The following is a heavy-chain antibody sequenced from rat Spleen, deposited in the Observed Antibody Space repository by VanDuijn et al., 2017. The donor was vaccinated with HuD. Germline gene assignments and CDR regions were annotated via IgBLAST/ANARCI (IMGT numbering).Heavy chain of an antibody. J-gene: IGHJ4*01. D-gene: IGHD3-1*01. CDR3: ARLRPPYWYVMDA. Sequence: EVQLVESGGGLVQPGRSLKLSCVASGFTFNRYWMYWVRQAPGKGLEWVASISTSGGSTYYRDSVKGRFTVSRDNAKNTLYLQMDSLRSEDTATYYCARLRPPYWYVMDAWGQGASVTVSS. V-gene: IGHV5-31*01. CDR2: ISTSGGST. CDR1: GFTFNRYW.